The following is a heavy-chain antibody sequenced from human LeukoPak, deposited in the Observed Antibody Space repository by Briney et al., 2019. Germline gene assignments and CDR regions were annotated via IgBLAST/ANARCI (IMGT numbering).Heavy chain of an antibody. V-gene: IGHV4-39*07. CDR2: IYYSGST. CDR1: GGSISSSSYY. Sequence: SETLSLTCTVSGGSISSSSYYWGWIRQPPGKGLEWIGSIYYSGSTYYNPSLKSRVTISVDTSKNQFSLKLSSVTAADTAVYYCARERRSGYLNYYYYYMDVWGKGTTVTISS. J-gene: IGHJ6*03. CDR3: ARERRSGYLNYYYYYMDV. D-gene: IGHD3-22*01.